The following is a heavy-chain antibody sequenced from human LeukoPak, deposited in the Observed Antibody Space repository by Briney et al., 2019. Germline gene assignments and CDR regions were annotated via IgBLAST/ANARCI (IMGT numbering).Heavy chain of an antibody. V-gene: IGHV3-30*03. Sequence: PGGSLRLSCAASGFTFSSYGMHWVRQAPGKGLEWVAVISYDGSNKYYADSVKGRFTISRDNSKNTLYLQMNSLRAEDTAVYYCARDVPDYYSSGYYPWFDYWGQGTLVTVSS. CDR2: ISYDGSNK. CDR1: GFTFSSYG. J-gene: IGHJ4*02. CDR3: ARDVPDYYSSGYYPWFDY. D-gene: IGHD3-22*01.